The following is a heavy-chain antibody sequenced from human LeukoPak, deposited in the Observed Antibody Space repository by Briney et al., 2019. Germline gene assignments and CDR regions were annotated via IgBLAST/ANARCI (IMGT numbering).Heavy chain of an antibody. CDR3: ARDLPLGATTYDAFDI. D-gene: IGHD1-26*01. J-gene: IGHJ3*02. V-gene: IGHV1-18*01. CDR2: ISAYNGNT. CDR1: GYTFTSYG. Sequence: VASAKVSCKASGYTFTSYGISWVRQAPGQGLEWMGWISAYNGNTNYAQKLQGRVTMTTDTSTSTAYMELRSLRSDDTAVYYCARDLPLGATTYDAFDIWGQGTMVTVSS.